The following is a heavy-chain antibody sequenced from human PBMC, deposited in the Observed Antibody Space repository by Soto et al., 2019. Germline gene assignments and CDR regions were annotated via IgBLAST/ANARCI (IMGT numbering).Heavy chain of an antibody. Sequence: PSETLSLTCAVYGGSFSGYYWSWIRQPPGKGLEWIGEINHSGSTNYNPSLKSRVTIPVDTSKNQFSLKLSSVTAADTAVYYCARGGLHNYGSGIYFDYWGQGTLVTVSS. D-gene: IGHD3-10*01. J-gene: IGHJ4*02. CDR1: GGSFSGYY. V-gene: IGHV4-34*01. CDR2: INHSGST. CDR3: ARGGLHNYGSGIYFDY.